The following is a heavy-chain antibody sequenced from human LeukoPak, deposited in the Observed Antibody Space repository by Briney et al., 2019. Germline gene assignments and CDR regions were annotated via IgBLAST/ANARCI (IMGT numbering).Heavy chain of an antibody. CDR2: ISAYNGNT. V-gene: IGHV1-18*01. D-gene: IGHD2-2*01. J-gene: IGHJ3*02. CDR3: ARDLGYCSSTSCYRGAFDI. CDR1: GYTFTSYG. Sequence: ASVKVSCKASGYTFTSYGISWVRQAPGQGLDWMGWISAYNGNTNYAQKLQGRVTMTTDTSTSTAYMELRSLRSDDTAVYYCARDLGYCSSTSCYRGAFDIWGQGTMVTVSS.